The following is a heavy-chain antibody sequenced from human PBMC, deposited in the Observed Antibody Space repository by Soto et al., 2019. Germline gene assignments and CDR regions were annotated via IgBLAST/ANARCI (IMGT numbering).Heavy chain of an antibody. CDR3: ARGTPVWFDP. CDR1: GYIFTSYA. J-gene: IGHJ5*02. Sequence: QVQNVQPGAEEKKPGASVKVSCKASGYIFTSYAMHWVRQAPGQRLEWMGWINAGNGNTKYSQKFQGRVTITRDTSASTAYMELSSLRSEDTAVYYCARGTPVWFDPWGPGTLVTVSS. CDR2: INAGNGNT. D-gene: IGHD3-10*01. V-gene: IGHV1-3*05.